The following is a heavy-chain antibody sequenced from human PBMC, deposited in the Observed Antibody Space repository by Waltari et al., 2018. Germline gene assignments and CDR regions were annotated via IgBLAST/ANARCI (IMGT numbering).Heavy chain of an antibody. CDR1: GGSISSYY. J-gene: IGHJ5*02. CDR3: ARDRSFFAAAPGWFDP. Sequence: QVQLQESGPGLVKPSETLSLTCTVSGGSISSYYCSWLRQPPGKGLEWIGYIYYSGSTNYNPSLKSRVTISVDTSKNQFSLKLSSVTAADTAVYYCARDRSFFAAAPGWFDPWGQGTLVTVSS. V-gene: IGHV4-59*01. D-gene: IGHD2-2*01. CDR2: IYYSGST.